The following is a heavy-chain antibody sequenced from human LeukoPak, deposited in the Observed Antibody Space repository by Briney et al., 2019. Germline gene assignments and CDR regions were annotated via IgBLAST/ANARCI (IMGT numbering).Heavy chain of an antibody. CDR1: GFTFSDYY. Sequence: GGSLRLSCAVSGFTFSDYYMSWIRQAPGKGLEWVSYISSSGSTIYYADSVKGRFTISRDNAKNSLYLQMNSLRAEDTAVYYCAKGWDTAWRTGWYTFDYWGQGALVTVSS. J-gene: IGHJ4*02. V-gene: IGHV3-11*01. CDR2: ISSSGSTI. D-gene: IGHD6-19*01. CDR3: AKGWDTAWRTGWYTFDY.